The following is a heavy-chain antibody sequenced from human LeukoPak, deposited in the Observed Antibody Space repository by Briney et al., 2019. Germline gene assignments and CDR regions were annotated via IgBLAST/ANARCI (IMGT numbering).Heavy chain of an antibody. CDR2: IYYSGST. CDR1: GGSISSSSYY. Sequence: SETLSLTCTVSGGSISSSSYYWGWIRQPPGKGLEWIGSIYYSGSTYYNPSLKSRVTISVDTSKNQFSLKLSSVTAADTAVYYCARRSIAVAGAFDYWGQGTLVTVSS. D-gene: IGHD6-19*01. V-gene: IGHV4-39*01. J-gene: IGHJ4*02. CDR3: ARRSIAVAGAFDY.